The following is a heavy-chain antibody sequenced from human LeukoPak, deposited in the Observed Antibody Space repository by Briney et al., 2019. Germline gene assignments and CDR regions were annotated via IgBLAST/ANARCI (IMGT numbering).Heavy chain of an antibody. CDR2: IYTSGST. Sequence: SSETLSLTCAVYGGSFSGYYWSWIRQPAGKGLEWIGRIYTSGSTNYNPSLKSRVTMSVDTSKNQFSLKLSSVTAADTAVYYCARDNYRGYSIDYWGQGTLVTVSS. J-gene: IGHJ4*02. CDR1: GGSFSGYY. V-gene: IGHV4-4*07. CDR3: ARDNYRGYSIDY. D-gene: IGHD5-18*01.